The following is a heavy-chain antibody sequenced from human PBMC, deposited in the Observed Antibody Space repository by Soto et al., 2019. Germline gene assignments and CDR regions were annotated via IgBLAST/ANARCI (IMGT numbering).Heavy chain of an antibody. Sequence: QVQLVQSGAEGKKPGASVKVSCKASGYTFTTYGISWVRQAPGQGLEWMGWISAYNGNTNSAQKLHGRVTMTTDTSTSPAYMELRSLRSDDTAVYYCARDSVYCSGDSCYPFDYWGQETLVTVSS. CDR3: ARDSVYCSGDSCYPFDY. CDR1: GYTFTTYG. D-gene: IGHD2-15*01. CDR2: ISAYNGNT. V-gene: IGHV1-18*01. J-gene: IGHJ4*02.